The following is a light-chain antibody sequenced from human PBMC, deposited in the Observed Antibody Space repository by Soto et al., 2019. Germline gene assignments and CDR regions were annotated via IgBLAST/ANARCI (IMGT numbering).Light chain of an antibody. CDR3: CASAGGATYV. J-gene: IGLJ1*01. CDR1: SRDVCNYEL. Sequence: QSVLTHPASVSRALLQSIGISCTGTSRDVCNYELVSWYQQHPGKAPKLMISELTKPPSGVSTRFSGSKSGNTASLPIAGLQAEDEADYYRCASAGGATYVFGTGPKVTVL. CDR2: ELT. V-gene: IGLV2-23*02.